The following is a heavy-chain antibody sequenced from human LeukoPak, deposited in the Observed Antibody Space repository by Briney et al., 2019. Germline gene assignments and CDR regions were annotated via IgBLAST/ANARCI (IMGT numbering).Heavy chain of an antibody. CDR1: GFTFSSYE. CDR2: ISSGGTTL. D-gene: IGHD3-10*01. Sequence: PGGSLRLSCAASGFTFSSYEMNWVRQAPGKGLEWVSYISSGGTTLYYADSVKGRFAISRDNVKNSLYLQMNSLRDEDTAVYYCARDRAYAFDNWGQGTMVTVSS. J-gene: IGHJ3*02. V-gene: IGHV3-48*03. CDR3: ARDRAYAFDN.